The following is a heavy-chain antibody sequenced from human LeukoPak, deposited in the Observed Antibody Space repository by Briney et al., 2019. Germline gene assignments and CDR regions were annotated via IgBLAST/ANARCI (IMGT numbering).Heavy chain of an antibody. J-gene: IGHJ4*02. D-gene: IGHD6-13*01. CDR2: ISSASSTI. CDR3: AKSYPSSSWDSIDY. V-gene: IGHV3-48*01. Sequence: GGSLRLSCAASGFTFSLFSMNWVRQAPGKGLEWVSYISSASSTIYYADSVKGRFTISRDNAKNSLYLQMNSLRAEDTAVYYCAKSYPSSSWDSIDYWGQGTLVTVSS. CDR1: GFTFSLFS.